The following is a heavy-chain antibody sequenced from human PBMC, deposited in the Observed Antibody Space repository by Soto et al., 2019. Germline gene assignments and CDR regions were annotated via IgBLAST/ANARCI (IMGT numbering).Heavy chain of an antibody. V-gene: IGHV3-23*01. D-gene: IGHD2-15*01. J-gene: IGHJ5*02. CDR2: ISVSGTYT. Sequence: EVQLLESGGGLVQPGGSLRLSCSASGFNFSSYAMNWVRQAPGKGLKWVSGISVSGTYTYYAQSVKGRFTISRDNSKSTLYLQMKSLRAEDTAVYYCAKGGAVKLPRYNWFDPWGQGVLVSVSS. CDR3: AKGGAVKLPRYNWFDP. CDR1: GFNFSSYA.